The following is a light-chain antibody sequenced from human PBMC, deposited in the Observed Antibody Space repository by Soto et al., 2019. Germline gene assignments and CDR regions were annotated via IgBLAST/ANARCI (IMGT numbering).Light chain of an antibody. Sequence: QAVVTQPPSVSAAPGQRVTISCTGSSSNIGAGYEAHWYQQVPGTAPKLLIYENNSRPSGVPDRFSGSKSGTSASLAITGLQAEDEAEYYCQSYDSSLSGYVFGTGTQLTVL. V-gene: IGLV1-40*01. J-gene: IGLJ1*01. CDR2: ENN. CDR1: SSNIGAGYE. CDR3: QSYDSSLSGYV.